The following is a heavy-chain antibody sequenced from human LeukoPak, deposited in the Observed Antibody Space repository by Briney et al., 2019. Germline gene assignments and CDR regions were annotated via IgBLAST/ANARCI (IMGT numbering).Heavy chain of an antibody. J-gene: IGHJ6*02. Sequence: PGGSLRLSCAASGFTFSSYSMNWVRQAPGKGLGWVSSISSSSSYIYYADSVKGRFTISRDNAKNSLYLQMNSLRAEDTAVYYCARDRYDFWSGYFNYYYGMDVWGQGTTVTVSS. V-gene: IGHV3-21*01. D-gene: IGHD3-3*01. CDR1: GFTFSSYS. CDR2: ISSSSSYI. CDR3: ARDRYDFWSGYFNYYYGMDV.